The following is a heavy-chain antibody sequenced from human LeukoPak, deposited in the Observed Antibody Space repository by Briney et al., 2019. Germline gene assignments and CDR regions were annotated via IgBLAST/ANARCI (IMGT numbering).Heavy chain of an antibody. CDR3: AKSKASTMIVVALDY. J-gene: IGHJ4*02. CDR1: GFTVSRYY. CDR2: INSGDSGT. D-gene: IGHD3-22*01. Sequence: PGGSLRLSCAASGFTVSRYYMNWLRQAPGKGLEWVSGINSGDSGTFYADSVKGRFTISRDNAKNSLYLQMNSLRAEDMALYYCAKSKASTMIVVALDYWGQGTLVTVSS. V-gene: IGHV3-74*01.